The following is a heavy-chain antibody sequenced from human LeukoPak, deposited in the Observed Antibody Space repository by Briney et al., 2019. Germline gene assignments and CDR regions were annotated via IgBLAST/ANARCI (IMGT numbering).Heavy chain of an antibody. Sequence: PSETLSLTCAVYGGSFSGYYWSWIRQPPGKGLEWIGEINHSGSTNYNPSLKSRVTISVDTSKNQFSLKLSSVTAAATAVYYCAREKYCGGDCFGIRWYYFDYWGQGTLVTVSS. D-gene: IGHD2-21*01. CDR3: AREKYCGGDCFGIRWYYFDY. J-gene: IGHJ4*02. CDR1: GGSFSGYY. CDR2: INHSGST. V-gene: IGHV4-34*01.